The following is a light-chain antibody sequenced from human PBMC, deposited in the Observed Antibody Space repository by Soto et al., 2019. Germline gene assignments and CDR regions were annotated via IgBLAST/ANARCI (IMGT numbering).Light chain of an antibody. Sequence: QSALTQPPSASGSPGQSVTISCTGTSSDVGGYNYVSGYQQHPGKAPKLMIYEVSTRPSGVPDRFAGAKSGNTASLTVSGLQAEDEAHYYCSSYAVSTNSGVFGTGTKLTVL. CDR2: EVS. V-gene: IGLV2-8*01. CDR3: SSYAVSTNSGV. CDR1: SSDVGGYNY. J-gene: IGLJ1*01.